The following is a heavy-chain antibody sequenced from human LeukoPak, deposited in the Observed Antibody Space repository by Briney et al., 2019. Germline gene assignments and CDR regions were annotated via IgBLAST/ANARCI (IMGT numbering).Heavy chain of an antibody. CDR3: ARQAVVASYYYYGMDV. CDR2: ISAYNGNT. Sequence: ASVKVSCKAYGYTFTSYGISWVRQAPGQGLEWMGWISAYNGNTNYAQKLQGRVTMTTDTSTSTAYMELRSLRSDDTAVYYCARQAVVASYYYYGMDVWGQGTTVTVSS. V-gene: IGHV1-18*01. J-gene: IGHJ6*02. CDR1: GYTFTSYG. D-gene: IGHD2-15*01.